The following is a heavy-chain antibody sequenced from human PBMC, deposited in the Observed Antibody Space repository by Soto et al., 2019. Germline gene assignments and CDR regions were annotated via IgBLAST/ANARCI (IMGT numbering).Heavy chain of an antibody. CDR3: AISDSSGWIAY. CDR2: INAGNGNT. J-gene: IGHJ4*02. D-gene: IGHD6-19*01. CDR1: GYTFTSYA. Sequence: QVQLVQSGAEVKKPGASVKVSCKASGYTFTSYAMHWVRQAPGQRLEWMGWINAGNGNTKYSQKFQGRVTINRDTSASTAYMELSSLRSEDTAVYYCAISDSSGWIAYWGQGTLVTVSS. V-gene: IGHV1-3*01.